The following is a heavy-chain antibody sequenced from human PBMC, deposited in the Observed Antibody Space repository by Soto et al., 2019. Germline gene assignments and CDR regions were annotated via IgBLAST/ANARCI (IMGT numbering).Heavy chain of an antibody. V-gene: IGHV4-31*03. CDR3: ARRLLPSYFDY. Sequence: SETLSLTCPVSGGSISSGGYYWSWIRQHPGKGLEWIGYIYYSGSTYYNPSLKSRVTISVDTSKNQFSLKLSSVTAADTAVYYCARRLLPSYFDYWGQGTLVTVSS. J-gene: IGHJ4*02. D-gene: IGHD4-17*01. CDR2: IYYSGST. CDR1: GGSISSGGYY.